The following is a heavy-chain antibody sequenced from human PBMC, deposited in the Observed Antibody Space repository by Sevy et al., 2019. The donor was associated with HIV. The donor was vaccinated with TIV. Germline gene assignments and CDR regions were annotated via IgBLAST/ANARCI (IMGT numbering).Heavy chain of an antibody. Sequence: ASVKVSCKASGYTFTTYDINWVRQATGQGLEWMGWMNPNSGNTGYAQKFQGRVTMTRNTSISTVYMELSSLRSEDTAVYYCARGIAAAGEVDYWGQGTLVTVSS. CDR3: ARGIAAAGEVDY. CDR2: MNPNSGNT. J-gene: IGHJ4*02. D-gene: IGHD6-13*01. V-gene: IGHV1-8*01. CDR1: GYTFTTYD.